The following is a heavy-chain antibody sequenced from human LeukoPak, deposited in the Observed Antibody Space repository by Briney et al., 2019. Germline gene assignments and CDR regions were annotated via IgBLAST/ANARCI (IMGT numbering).Heavy chain of an antibody. CDR2: IYISGST. CDR1: GVPISSDY. Sequence: KPSETLSLTCTVSGVPISSDYWNWIRQPAGKGLEWIGRIYISGSTNYNPSLKSRVTMSVDTSKNEISLKLTSMTAADTAVYYCARDHDGEDYGNAFDIWGHGTMVTVSS. D-gene: IGHD4-17*01. V-gene: IGHV4-4*07. CDR3: ARDHDGEDYGNAFDI. J-gene: IGHJ3*02.